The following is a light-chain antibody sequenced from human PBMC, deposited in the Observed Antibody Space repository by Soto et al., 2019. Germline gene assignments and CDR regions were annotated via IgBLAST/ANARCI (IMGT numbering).Light chain of an antibody. CDR3: CSYAGDSTFV. CDR2: AAS. CDR1: SGDVGGYNY. V-gene: IGLV2-14*01. Sequence: QSVLTQPASVSGSPGQSITISCTGTSGDVGGYNYVSWYQHHPGKAPKLMIYAASNRPSGVSNRFSGSKSGNTASLTISGLQAEDEADYFCCSYAGDSTFVFGTGTKVTVL. J-gene: IGLJ1*01.